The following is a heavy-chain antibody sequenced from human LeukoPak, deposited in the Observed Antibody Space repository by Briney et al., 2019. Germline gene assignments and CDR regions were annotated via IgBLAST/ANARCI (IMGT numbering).Heavy chain of an antibody. J-gene: IGHJ4*02. CDR3: ASGSYGDY. Sequence: GGSLRLSCAASGFTFSNYWMTWVRQAPGKGLEWVANIKQDGSEKYYADSVKGRLTISRDNAKNSLYLQMNSLRAEDTAVYYCASGSYGDYWGQGTLVTVSS. V-gene: IGHV3-7*01. D-gene: IGHD3-16*01. CDR2: IKQDGSEK. CDR1: GFTFSNYW.